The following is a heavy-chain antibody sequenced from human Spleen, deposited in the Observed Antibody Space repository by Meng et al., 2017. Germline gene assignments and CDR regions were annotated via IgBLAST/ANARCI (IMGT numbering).Heavy chain of an antibody. V-gene: IGHV3-74*01. J-gene: IGHJ1*01. Sequence: GGSLRLSCAACGFTFSRYDMHWVRQGPGKGLMWISRINTDGTTTTYADSVKGRFTISRDNAKHTVYLQMNSLRVEDTAMYYCTNDRLTQWGQGTLVTVSS. CDR1: GFTFSRYD. CDR2: INTDGTTT. CDR3: TNDRLTQ. D-gene: IGHD4-23*01.